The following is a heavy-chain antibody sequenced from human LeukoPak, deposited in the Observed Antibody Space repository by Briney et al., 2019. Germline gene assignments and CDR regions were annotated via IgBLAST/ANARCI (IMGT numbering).Heavy chain of an antibody. CDR3: ARDLLTGFDY. J-gene: IGHJ4*02. V-gene: IGHV3-74*01. Sequence: GGSLRLSCAASGFTFSSYWMHWVRHTPQKGLVWVSRINSDGSSTGHADSVKGRFTIPRHNANNPLYLQMNSLGAEDTAVYYCARDLLTGFDYWHQGPLVTVSS. D-gene: IGHD1-20*01. CDR2: INSDGSST. CDR1: GFTFSSYW.